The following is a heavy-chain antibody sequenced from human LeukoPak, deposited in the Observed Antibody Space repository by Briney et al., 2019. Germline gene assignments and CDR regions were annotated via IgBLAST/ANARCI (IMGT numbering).Heavy chain of an antibody. D-gene: IGHD2-15*01. CDR3: ARENCAGGSCYSMDY. J-gene: IGHJ4*02. CDR2: INPNSGGT. CDR1: GFHFTGYF. V-gene: IGHV1-2*02. Sequence: ASVKVSCTPSGFHFTGYFMHWVRQAPGQGFEWMGWINPNSGGTNYAQKFQGRVTMTRDTSITTVYMELKTLRPHDTGIYYCARENCAGGSCYSMDYWGQGTLVPVSS.